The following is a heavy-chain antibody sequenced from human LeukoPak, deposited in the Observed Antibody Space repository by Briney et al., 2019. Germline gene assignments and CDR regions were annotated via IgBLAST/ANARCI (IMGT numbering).Heavy chain of an antibody. CDR1: GYTFTSYG. CDR3: ARDLEGGSSSRSPEGDY. V-gene: IGHV1-46*01. J-gene: IGHJ4*02. D-gene: IGHD6-13*01. Sequence: ASVKVSCKASGYTFTSYGISWVRQAPGQGLEWMGIINPSGGSTSYAQKFQGRVTMTRDTSTSTVYMELSSLRSEDTAVYYCARDLEGGSSSRSPEGDYWGQGTLVTVSS. CDR2: INPSGGST.